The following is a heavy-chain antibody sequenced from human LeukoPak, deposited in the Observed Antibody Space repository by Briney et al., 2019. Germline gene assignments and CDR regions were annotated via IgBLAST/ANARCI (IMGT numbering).Heavy chain of an antibody. V-gene: IGHV4-59*01. CDR1: GGSISSYY. J-gene: IGHJ4*02. Sequence: SETLSLTCTVSGGSISSYYWSWIRQPPGKGLEWIGYIYYSGSTNYNPSLKSRVTISVDTSKNQFSLKLSSVTAADTAVYYCARWNRGDYFDYWGQETLVTVSS. CDR2: IYYSGST. D-gene: IGHD1-1*01. CDR3: ARWNRGDYFDY.